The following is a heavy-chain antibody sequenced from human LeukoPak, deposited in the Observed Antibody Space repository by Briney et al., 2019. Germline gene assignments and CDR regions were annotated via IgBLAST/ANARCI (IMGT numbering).Heavy chain of an antibody. J-gene: IGHJ4*02. Sequence: GGSLRLSCAASGFTFSSYGMHWVRQAPGKGLEWVAVISYDGSNKYYADSVKGRLTISRDNSKNTLYLQMNSLRAEDTAVYYCAKRAVAGLTDYWGQGTLVTVSS. CDR3: AKRAVAGLTDY. D-gene: IGHD6-19*01. CDR2: ISYDGSNK. CDR1: GFTFSSYG. V-gene: IGHV3-30*18.